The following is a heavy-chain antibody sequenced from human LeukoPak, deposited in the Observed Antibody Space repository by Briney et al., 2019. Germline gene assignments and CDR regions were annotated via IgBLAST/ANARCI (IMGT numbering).Heavy chain of an antibody. CDR3: ARSDIAVAGRDY. D-gene: IGHD6-19*01. J-gene: IGHJ4*02. V-gene: IGHV4-34*01. Sequence: SETLSLTCAVYGGSFSGYYWSWIRQPPGKGLEWIGEINHSGSTNYNPSLKSRVTISVDTSKNQFSLKLSSVTAADTAVYYCARSDIAVAGRDYWGQGTLVTVSS. CDR2: INHSGST. CDR1: GGSFSGYY.